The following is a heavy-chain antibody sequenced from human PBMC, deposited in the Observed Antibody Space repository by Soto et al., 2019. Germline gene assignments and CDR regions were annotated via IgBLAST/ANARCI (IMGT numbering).Heavy chain of an antibody. J-gene: IGHJ5*02. CDR3: ARNLMGRAALYWFDP. Sequence: PSETLSLTCTVSGGSISSSSYYWGWIRQPPGKGLEWIGSLYYSGSTYYNPSLKSRVTISVDTSKNQFSLKLSSVTAADTAVYYCARNLMGRAALYWFDPWGKGTLDTLS. CDR2: LYYSGST. CDR1: GGSISSSSYY. D-gene: IGHD6-25*01. V-gene: IGHV4-39*01.